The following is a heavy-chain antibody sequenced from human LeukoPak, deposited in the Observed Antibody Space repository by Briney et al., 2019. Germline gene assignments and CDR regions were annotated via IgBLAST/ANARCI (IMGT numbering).Heavy chain of an antibody. D-gene: IGHD3-9*01. J-gene: IGHJ3*02. V-gene: IGHV1-18*01. CDR2: ISAHNGNT. CDR3: ASGRRGDILTWDDAFDI. CDR1: GYTFTSYG. Sequence: ASVKVSCKASGYTFTSYGISWVRQAPGQGLEWMGWISAHNGNTNYAQKLQGRVTMTTDTSTSTAYMELRSLRSDGTAVYYCASGRRGDILTWDDAFDIWGQGTMVTVSS.